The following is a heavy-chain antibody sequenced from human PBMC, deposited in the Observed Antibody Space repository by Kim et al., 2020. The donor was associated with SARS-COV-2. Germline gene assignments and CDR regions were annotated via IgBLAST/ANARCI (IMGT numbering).Heavy chain of an antibody. V-gene: IGHV3-21*06. J-gene: IGHJ6*02. D-gene: IGHD6-6*01. CDR2: ISSGSNYI. CDR3: VRDSSSSGFYYYNYGMGV. CDR1: GFTFSTYS. Sequence: GGSLRLSCAVSGFTFSTYSMNWVRQAPGKGLEWVSSISSGSNYIKYADSVKGRFTISRDNANNSLYLQMNSLRAEDTAVYYCVRDSSSSGFYYYNYGMGVWGQGTTVIVS.